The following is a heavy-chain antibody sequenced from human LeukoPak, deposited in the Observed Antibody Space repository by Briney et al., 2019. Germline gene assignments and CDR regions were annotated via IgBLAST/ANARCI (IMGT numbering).Heavy chain of an antibody. Sequence: GGSLRLSCAASGFTFSSYAMNWVRQAPGKGLEWVSAICGSGGSKYYADSVKGRFTISRDNSKNTLYLQMNSLGAEDTAVYYCARGQGSLWFGELLGATDYYYGMDVWGQGTTVTVSS. V-gene: IGHV3-23*01. J-gene: IGHJ6*02. D-gene: IGHD3-10*01. CDR1: GFTFSSYA. CDR2: ICGSGGSK. CDR3: ARGQGSLWFGELLGATDYYYGMDV.